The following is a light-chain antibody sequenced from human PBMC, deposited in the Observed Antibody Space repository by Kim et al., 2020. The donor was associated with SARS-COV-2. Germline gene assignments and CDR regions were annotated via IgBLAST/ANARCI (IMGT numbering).Light chain of an antibody. Sequence: LSPGERATPSCRASPCVSGRQLVWYQQKPGQPPRLLIYGASSRAAGIPDRFSGSGAATDFTLTISILQPEDVAVYYCQQYGSSPRTFGQGTKLEI. CDR3: QQYGSSPRT. V-gene: IGKV3-20*01. CDR2: GAS. J-gene: IGKJ2*01. CDR1: PCVSGRQ.